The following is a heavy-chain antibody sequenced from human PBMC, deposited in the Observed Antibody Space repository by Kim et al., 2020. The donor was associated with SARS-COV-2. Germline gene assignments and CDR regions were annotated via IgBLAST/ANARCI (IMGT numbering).Heavy chain of an antibody. D-gene: IGHD3-10*01. CDR3: ARAHVVRGGMDV. J-gene: IGHJ6*02. Sequence: YYPGSVKRRFNISREKAMNSLYLQMNSLRAGDTAVYYCARAHVVRGGMDVWGQGTTVTVSS. V-gene: IGHV3-13*01.